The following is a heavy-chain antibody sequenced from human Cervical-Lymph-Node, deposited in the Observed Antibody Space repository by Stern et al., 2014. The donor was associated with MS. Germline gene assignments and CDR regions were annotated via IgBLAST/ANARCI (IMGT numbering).Heavy chain of an antibody. V-gene: IGHV4-30-4*01. J-gene: IGHJ5*02. Sequence: VQLVESGPGLVKPSQTLSLTCTVSGGSISSGAYYWSWLRQPPGKGLEWIGYIYYSGSTYYNPSLKSRVTISVDTSKNQFSLKLSSVTAADTAVYYCASANCSSTSCPNWFDPWGQGTLVTVSS. CDR2: IYYSGST. CDR1: GGSISSGAYY. CDR3: ASANCSSTSCPNWFDP. D-gene: IGHD2-2*01.